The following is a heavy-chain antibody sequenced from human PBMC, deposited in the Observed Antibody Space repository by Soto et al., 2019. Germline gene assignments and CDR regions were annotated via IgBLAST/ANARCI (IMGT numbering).Heavy chain of an antibody. Sequence: EVQLLESGGGLVQPGGSLRLSCAASGFTFSSYAMSWVRQAPGKGLERVSVISGSGGSTYYADSVKGRFTISRDNSKNTLYLQMNSLSAEDTAVYYGAKRGSGSYSMDWGQGTLVTVSS. D-gene: IGHD1-26*01. J-gene: IGHJ4*02. CDR3: AKRGSGSYSMD. V-gene: IGHV3-23*01. CDR1: GFTFSSYA. CDR2: ISGSGGST.